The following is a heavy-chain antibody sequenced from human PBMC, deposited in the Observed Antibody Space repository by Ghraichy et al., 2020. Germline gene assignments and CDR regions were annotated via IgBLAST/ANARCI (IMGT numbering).Heavy chain of an antibody. CDR3: ARVGSGSLNYYFDY. CDR1: GFTFSDYY. Sequence: GGSLRLSCAASGFTFSDYYMSWIRQAPGKGLEWVSYISSSSSYTNYADSVKGRFTISRDNAKNSLYLQMNSLRAEDTAVYYCARVGSGSLNYYFDYWGQRTLVTVSS. D-gene: IGHD3-3*01. CDR2: ISSSSSYT. J-gene: IGHJ4*02. V-gene: IGHV3-11*06.